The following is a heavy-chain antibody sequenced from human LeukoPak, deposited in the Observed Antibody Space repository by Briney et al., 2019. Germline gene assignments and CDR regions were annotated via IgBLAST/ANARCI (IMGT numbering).Heavy chain of an antibody. Sequence: PSETLSLTCTVSGDSISSSRYYWGWIRQPPGTGLEWIGSVSYSGSPYYNPSLKSRVTTSVDTSKNQFSLRLSSVTATDTAVYYCARQTGSGLFILPGGQGTLVTVSS. V-gene: IGHV4-39*01. CDR1: GDSISSSRYY. CDR2: VSYSGSP. D-gene: IGHD3/OR15-3a*01. CDR3: ARQTGSGLFILP. J-gene: IGHJ4*02.